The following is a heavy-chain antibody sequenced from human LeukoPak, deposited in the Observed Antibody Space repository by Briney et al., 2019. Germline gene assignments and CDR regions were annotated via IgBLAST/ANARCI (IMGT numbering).Heavy chain of an antibody. J-gene: IGHJ3*02. V-gene: IGHV1-18*01. CDR1: GYTFTSYG. Sequence: ASVKVSCKASGYTFTSYGTSWVRQAPGQGLEWMGWISAYNGNTNYAQKLQGRVTMTTDTSTSTAYMELRSLRSDDTAVYYCAREDRPVGPYCSGGSCYSSDAFDIWGQGTMVTVSS. CDR2: ISAYNGNT. D-gene: IGHD2-15*01. CDR3: AREDRPVGPYCSGGSCYSSDAFDI.